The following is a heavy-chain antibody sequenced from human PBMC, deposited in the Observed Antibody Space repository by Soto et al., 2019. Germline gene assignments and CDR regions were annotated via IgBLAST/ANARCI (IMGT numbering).Heavy chain of an antibody. D-gene: IGHD3-3*01. V-gene: IGHV4-39*01. CDR1: GGSISSSSYY. J-gene: IGHJ5*02. Sequence: QLQLQESGPGLVKPSETLSLTCTVSGGSISSSSYYWGWIRQPPEKGLEWIGSIYYSGSTYYNPSLKSRVTISADTSKNQFSLKLSSVTAADTAVYYCARTPNDFWSGYFPTGNWFDPWGQGTLVTVSS. CDR3: ARTPNDFWSGYFPTGNWFDP. CDR2: IYYSGST.